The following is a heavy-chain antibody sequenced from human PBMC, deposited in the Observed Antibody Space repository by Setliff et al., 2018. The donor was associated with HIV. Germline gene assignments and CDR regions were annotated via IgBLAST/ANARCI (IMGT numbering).Heavy chain of an antibody. CDR1: NNPIRSSY. V-gene: IGHV4-4*07. CDR2: IHTLGGT. D-gene: IGHD2-2*01. J-gene: IGHJ4*02. CDR3: TRDRYANGWLYFDY. Sequence: PSETLSLTCTVSNNPIRSSYWSWIRQPVGKGLEWIGRIHTLGGTKYNSSLESRVTMSLDTSRNQFSLKLNSVTAADSAVYFCTRDRYANGWLYFDYWGPGILVTVSS.